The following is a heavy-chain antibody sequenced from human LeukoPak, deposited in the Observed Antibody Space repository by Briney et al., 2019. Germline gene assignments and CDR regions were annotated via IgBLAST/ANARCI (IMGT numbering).Heavy chain of an antibody. CDR3: ARHYRRGGLGSRNLDY. CDR1: GYSFNSYW. Sequence: KSGESRKISCKGSGYSFNSYWIGWVRQMPGKGLEWMGVISPGDSETRYSPSFQGQVTMSVDKSINTAFLQWSRLKASDTAMYYCARHYRRGGLGSRNLDYWGQGTQVTVSS. V-gene: IGHV5-51*01. CDR2: ISPGDSET. J-gene: IGHJ4*02. D-gene: IGHD3-10*01.